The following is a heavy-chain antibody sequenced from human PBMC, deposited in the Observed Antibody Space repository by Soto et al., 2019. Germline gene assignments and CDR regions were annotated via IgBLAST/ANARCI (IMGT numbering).Heavy chain of an antibody. V-gene: IGHV1-18*01. CDR2: ISANNGNT. CDR1: GYTFTSYG. Sequence: QVQLVQSGAEVKKPGASVKVSCKASGYTFTSYGITWVRQAPGQGLEGMGWISANNGNTNYAQKFQGRDTMTTDTSTSTACMQLRSLRSEDTAVYACANSAHGAYGYGHLPLRYWGQGTLVTVSS. CDR3: ANSAHGAYGYGHLPLRY. D-gene: IGHD5-18*01. J-gene: IGHJ4*02.